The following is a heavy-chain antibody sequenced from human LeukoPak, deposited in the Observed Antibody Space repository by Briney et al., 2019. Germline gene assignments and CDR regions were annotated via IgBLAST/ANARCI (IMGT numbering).Heavy chain of an antibody. Sequence: GGSLRLSCAASGFTFSNAWMSWVRQAPGKGLEWVGRIKSKTDGGTTDYAAPVKGRFTISRDDSKNTLYLQKNSLKTEDTAVYYCTTPRDYADIDYWGQGTLVTVSS. J-gene: IGHJ4*02. CDR3: TTPRDYADIDY. V-gene: IGHV3-15*01. CDR1: GFTFSNAW. CDR2: IKSKTDGGTT. D-gene: IGHD4-17*01.